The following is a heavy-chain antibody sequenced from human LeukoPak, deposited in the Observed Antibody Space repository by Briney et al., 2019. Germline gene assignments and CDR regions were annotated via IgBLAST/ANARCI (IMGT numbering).Heavy chain of an antibody. D-gene: IGHD2-15*01. CDR1: GFTFSSYA. CDR2: ISGSGGST. Sequence: PGGSLRLSCAASGFTFSSYAMSWVRQAPGKGLEWVSAISGSGGSTYHADSVKGRFTISRDNSKNTLYLQMNSLRAEDTAVYYCAKDAIVVVVAATPGGCYFDYWGQGTLVTVSS. V-gene: IGHV3-23*01. CDR3: AKDAIVVVVAATPGGCYFDY. J-gene: IGHJ4*02.